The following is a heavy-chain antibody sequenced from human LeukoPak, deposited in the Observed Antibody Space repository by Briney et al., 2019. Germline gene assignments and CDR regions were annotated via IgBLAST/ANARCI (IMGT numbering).Heavy chain of an antibody. CDR2: IKGDGNGN. D-gene: IGHD2-2*01. Sequence: GGSLRLCCAASGFSFSSYWMSWVRQAPGKGLEWVANIKGDGNGNNYVDSVKGRFTISRDNAKNSLYLQMNSLRAEDTAVYYCARESWSSLTWGQGTLVTVSS. CDR3: ARESWSSLT. CDR1: GFSFSSYW. J-gene: IGHJ5*02. V-gene: IGHV3-7*01.